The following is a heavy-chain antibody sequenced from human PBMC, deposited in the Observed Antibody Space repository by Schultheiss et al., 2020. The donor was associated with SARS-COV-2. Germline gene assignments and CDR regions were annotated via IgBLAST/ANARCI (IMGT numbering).Heavy chain of an antibody. CDR3: ARGSLGITVFGVVVPKFYFDF. V-gene: IGHV4-4*02. CDR1: GGSISSSNW. J-gene: IGHJ4*02. CDR2: IYYSGST. Sequence: SETLSLTCAVSGGSISSSNWWSWVRQPPGKGLEWIGYIYYSGSTNYNPSLKSRVTISVDTSKNQFSLKLSSVTAADTAVYYCARGSLGITVFGVVVPKFYFDFWDPGTLVTVSS. D-gene: IGHD3-3*01.